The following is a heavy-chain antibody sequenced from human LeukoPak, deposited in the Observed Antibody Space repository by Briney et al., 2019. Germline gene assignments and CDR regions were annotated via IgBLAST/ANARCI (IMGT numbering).Heavy chain of an antibody. J-gene: IGHJ4*02. CDR3: AKDPYSGTYTIDH. V-gene: IGHV3-30*18. CDR1: GFSFGGYG. D-gene: IGHD1-26*01. Sequence: PGRSLRLSCAASGFSFGGYGMHWARQAPGKGLEWVAVISYDGSNAYYADSVKGRFTISRDNSKNTLYLQMNSLRAEDTAVYYCAKDPYSGTYTIDHWGQGTPVTVSS. CDR2: ISYDGSNA.